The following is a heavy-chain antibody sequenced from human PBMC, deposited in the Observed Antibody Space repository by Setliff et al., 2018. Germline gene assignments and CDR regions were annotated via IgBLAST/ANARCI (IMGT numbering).Heavy chain of an antibody. CDR3: ARGRNIAARLLDS. CDR2: INHRGST. J-gene: IGHJ4*02. Sequence: SGPTLVNPTQTLTLTCTFSGFSLTTSGVGVGWVRQPPGKALEWIGEINHRGSTNYNPSLKSRATISIDTSKDQFSLKVISMTAADTAVYYCARGRNIAARLLDSWGQGTLVTVSS. V-gene: IGHV4-39*07. D-gene: IGHD6-6*01. CDR1: GFSLTTSGVG.